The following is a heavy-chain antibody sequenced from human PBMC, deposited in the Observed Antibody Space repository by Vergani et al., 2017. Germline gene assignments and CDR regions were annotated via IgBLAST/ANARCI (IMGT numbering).Heavy chain of an antibody. CDR3: AKSWGIAAANNWFDP. Sequence: EVQLLESGGGLVQPGGSLRLSCAASGFTFSSYAMSGVRQAPGKGVEWVSAISGSGGSTYYADSVKGRFTISRDNSKNTLYLQMNSRRAEDTAVYYCAKSWGIAAANNWFDPWGQGTLVTVSS. D-gene: IGHD6-13*01. CDR2: ISGSGGST. V-gene: IGHV3-23*01. J-gene: IGHJ5*02. CDR1: GFTFSSYA.